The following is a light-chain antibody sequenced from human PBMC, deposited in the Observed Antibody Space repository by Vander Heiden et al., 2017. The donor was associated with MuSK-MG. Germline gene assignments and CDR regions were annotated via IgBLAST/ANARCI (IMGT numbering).Light chain of an antibody. Sequence: QSALPQPASVSGSPGQSITISCTGPRSDVGGYNYVPCDQQPPGKPHKLLIYEVSKRTAGVAHRFSGSKSGNTASLTISGLQAEDEADYYCSSYTSSSTSVFGGGTKLTVL. CDR3: SSYTSSSTSV. CDR1: RSDVGGYNY. CDR2: EVS. J-gene: IGLJ2*01. V-gene: IGLV2-14*01.